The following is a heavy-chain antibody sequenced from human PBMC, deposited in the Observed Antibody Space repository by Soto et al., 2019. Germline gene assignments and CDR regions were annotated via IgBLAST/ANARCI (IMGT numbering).Heavy chain of an antibody. CDR2: IYYSGST. J-gene: IGHJ4*02. V-gene: IGHV4-59*01. Sequence: PSETLSLTCTVSGGSISSYYWSWIRQPPGKGLEWIGYIYYSGSTNYNPSLKSRVTISVDTSKNQFSLKLSSVTAADTAVYYCARTSYTSSSAIDYWGQGTLVTVSS. D-gene: IGHD6-6*01. CDR3: ARTSYTSSSAIDY. CDR1: GGSISSYY.